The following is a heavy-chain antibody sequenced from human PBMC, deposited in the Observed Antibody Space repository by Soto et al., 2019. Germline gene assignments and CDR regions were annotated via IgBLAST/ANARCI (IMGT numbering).Heavy chain of an antibody. Sequence: QVQLQQWGAGLLKPSETLSLTCAVYGGSFSGYYWSWIRQPPGKGLEWIGEINHSGSTNYNPSLKSRVTISVDTSKNQFSLKLSSLTAADTAVYYCARIGERRDGYNWFYWGQGTLVTVSS. CDR1: GGSFSGYY. CDR3: ARIGERRDGYNWFY. D-gene: IGHD5-12*01. J-gene: IGHJ4*02. V-gene: IGHV4-34*01. CDR2: INHSGST.